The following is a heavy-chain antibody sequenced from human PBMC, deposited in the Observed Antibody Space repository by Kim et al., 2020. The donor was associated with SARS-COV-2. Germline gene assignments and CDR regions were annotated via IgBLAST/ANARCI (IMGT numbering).Heavy chain of an antibody. CDR2: IYYSGST. CDR1: GGSVSSGSYY. V-gene: IGHV4-61*01. CDR3: AGEESGRYFDWLLSH. Sequence: SETLSLTCTVSGGSVSSGSYYWSWIRQPPGKGLEWIGYIYYSGSTNYNPSLKSRVTISVDTSKNQFSLKLSSVTAADTAVYYCAGEESGRYFDWLLSHWGQGTLVTVSS. J-gene: IGHJ4*02. D-gene: IGHD3-9*01.